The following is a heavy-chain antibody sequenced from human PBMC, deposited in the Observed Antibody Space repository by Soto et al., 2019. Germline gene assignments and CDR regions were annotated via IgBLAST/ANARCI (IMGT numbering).Heavy chain of an antibody. CDR3: AHRRLGSLLY. V-gene: IGHV2-5*02. CDR1: GFSLSTSGVG. Sequence: QITLKESGPTLVKPTQTLTLTCTFSGFSLSTSGVGVGWIRQPPGKALEWLALIYWDDDKRYSPSLKSRLTITNDHAKNPVVLTMTNMDHADKATYSCAHRRLGSLLYWGQGTLVTVSS. CDR2: IYWDDDK. J-gene: IGHJ4*02. D-gene: IGHD3-10*01.